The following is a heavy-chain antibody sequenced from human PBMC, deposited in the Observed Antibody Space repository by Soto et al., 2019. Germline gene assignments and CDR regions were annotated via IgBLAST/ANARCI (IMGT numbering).Heavy chain of an antibody. CDR1: GGTFSTSS. CDR3: ARDVVRSTAGDS. V-gene: IGHV1-69*01. CDR2: IIPIFTRT. Sequence: QLQLVQSGTEVKEPGSSVKVSCKASGGTFSTSSFVWVRQGPGQGLEWMGGIIPIFTRTNFAQKFQGRVTFSADESTRTPCMELRSLTSEDTAIYYCARDVVRSTAGDSWGQGTLVTVAS. J-gene: IGHJ4*02. D-gene: IGHD2-15*01.